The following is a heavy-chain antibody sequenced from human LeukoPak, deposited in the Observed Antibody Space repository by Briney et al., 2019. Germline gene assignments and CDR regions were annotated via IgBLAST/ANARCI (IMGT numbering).Heavy chain of an antibody. CDR2: IYYSGST. D-gene: IGHD6-19*01. CDR1: GGSISSSSYY. CDR3: ARLSTGDWYTFDF. Sequence: SETLSLTCTVSGGSISSSSYYGGWIRQPPGKGLEWIGSIYYSGSTYYNPSLMSRVTISVDTSKNHFSLQLSSVTAADTAVYYCARLSTGDWYTFDFWGQGTLVTVSS. J-gene: IGHJ4*02. V-gene: IGHV4-39*01.